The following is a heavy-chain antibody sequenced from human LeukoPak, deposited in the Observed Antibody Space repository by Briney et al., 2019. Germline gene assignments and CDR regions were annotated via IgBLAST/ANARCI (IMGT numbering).Heavy chain of an antibody. CDR3: ATEKGDSPDY. J-gene: IGHJ4*02. V-gene: IGHV3-23*01. CDR2: ISGSGGST. D-gene: IGHD2-21*01. Sequence: PGGSLRLSCAASGFTFNNYAMSWVRRAPGKGLEWVSAISGSGGSTYYADSVKGRFTISRDNFKNTLYLRMNSLRAEDTAVYYCATEKGDSPDYWGQGTLVTVSS. CDR1: GFTFNNYA.